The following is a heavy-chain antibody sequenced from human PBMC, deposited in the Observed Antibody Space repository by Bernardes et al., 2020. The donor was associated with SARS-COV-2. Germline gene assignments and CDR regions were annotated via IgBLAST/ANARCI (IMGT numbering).Heavy chain of an antibody. Sequence: GGSLRLSCSASGFTFDDYAMHWVRQAPGKGLEWVSGISWNSGSIGYADSVKGRFTISRDNAKNSLYLQMNSLRAEDTALYYCAKAFYGSGSLFDYWGQGTLVTVSS. CDR2: ISWNSGSI. D-gene: IGHD3-10*01. CDR3: AKAFYGSGSLFDY. J-gene: IGHJ4*02. V-gene: IGHV3-9*01. CDR1: GFTFDDYA.